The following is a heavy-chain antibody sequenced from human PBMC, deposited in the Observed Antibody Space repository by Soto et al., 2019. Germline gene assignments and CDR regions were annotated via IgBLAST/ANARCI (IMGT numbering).Heavy chain of an antibody. CDR3: AKDLHPSGYGRDV. CDR2: IKQDGSEK. J-gene: IGHJ6*02. Sequence: GGSLRLSCAASGFTFSSYWMSWVRQAPGKGLEWVANIKQDGSEKYYVDSVKGRFTISRDNSKNTLYLQMNSLRAEDTAVYYYAKDLHPSGYGRDVWGQRTMGTVS. CDR1: GFTFSSYW. V-gene: IGHV3-7*03. D-gene: IGHD6-25*01.